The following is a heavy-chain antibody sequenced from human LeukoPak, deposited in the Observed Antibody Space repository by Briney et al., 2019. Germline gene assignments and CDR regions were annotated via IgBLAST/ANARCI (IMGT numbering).Heavy chain of an antibody. D-gene: IGHD3-16*01. J-gene: IGHJ5*02. CDR2: IYYSGST. CDR3: ARLDYGTLYP. CDR1: GGSISSSSYY. V-gene: IGHV4-39*01. Sequence: SETLSLTCTVSGGSISSSSYYWGWIRQPPGKGLEWIGSIYYSGSTYCNPSLKSRVTISVDTSKNQFSLKLSSVTAADTAVYYCARLDYGTLYPWGQGTLVTVSS.